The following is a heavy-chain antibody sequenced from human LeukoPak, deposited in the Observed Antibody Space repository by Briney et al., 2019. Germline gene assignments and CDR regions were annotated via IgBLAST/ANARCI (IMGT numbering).Heavy chain of an antibody. V-gene: IGHV1-2*06. J-gene: IGHJ4*02. Sequence: GASVKVSCKASGYTFTGYFMHWVRQAPGQGLEWMGRINPNTGGTDYAQKFQGRVTMTRDTSISTAYMELSGLIFDDTAVYFCARDRFDDCFPYDYWGQGTLVTVSS. CDR1: GYTFTGYF. D-gene: IGHD2-21*02. CDR3: ARDRFDDCFPYDY. CDR2: INPNTGGT.